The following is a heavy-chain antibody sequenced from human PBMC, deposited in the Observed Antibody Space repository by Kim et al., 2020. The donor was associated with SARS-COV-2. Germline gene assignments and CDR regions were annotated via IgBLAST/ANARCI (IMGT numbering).Heavy chain of an antibody. CDR1: GASMSGFY. J-gene: IGHJ4*02. CDR3: TRHAGSYFDH. Sequence: SETLSLTCSVSGASMSGFYWSWVRQPPGKGLQWIGYIFNTGITNYDPSLESRVTISLDTAKNQVSLNLSSGTAADTAVYYCTRHAGSYFDHWGQGALVTV. CDR2: IFNTGIT. V-gene: IGHV4-59*08.